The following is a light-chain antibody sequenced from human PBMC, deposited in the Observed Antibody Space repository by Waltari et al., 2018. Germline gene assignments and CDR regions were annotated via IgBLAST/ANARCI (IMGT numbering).Light chain of an antibody. J-gene: IGKJ4*01. CDR2: DAS. Sequence: DIQMTQSPSSLSASVGDSVTITCQARQDINNYLNWYQQKPGQAPKLLIYDASNLETGVTSRFSGSGSGTYFTFTISSLQPEDIATFYCQQYEDLPFTFGGGTKVDIK. CDR1: QDINNY. CDR3: QQYEDLPFT. V-gene: IGKV1-33*01.